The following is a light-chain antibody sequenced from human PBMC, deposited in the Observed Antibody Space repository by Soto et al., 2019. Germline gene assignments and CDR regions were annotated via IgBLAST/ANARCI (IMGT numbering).Light chain of an antibody. CDR1: SRHSSYI. CDR3: EIWDTNTHVV. Sequence: QLVLTQSSSASASLGSSVILTCTLSSRHSSYIIAWHQQQPGKAPRYLMKLEGSGSYNKGSGIPDRFSGSSSGADRYLTISNLQSEDEADYYCEIWDTNTHVVFGGGTQLNVL. CDR2: LEGSGSY. V-gene: IGLV4-60*03. J-gene: IGLJ2*01.